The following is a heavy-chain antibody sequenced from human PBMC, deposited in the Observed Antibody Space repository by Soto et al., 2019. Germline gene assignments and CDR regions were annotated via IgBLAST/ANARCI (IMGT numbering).Heavy chain of an antibody. CDR2: FYYNGNN. CDR3: ARATGGINYFDY. CDR1: GGSVSSGSYY. V-gene: IGHV4-31*03. Sequence: SETLSLICTVSGGSVSSGSYYWSWIRQPPGKGLEWIGYFYYNGNNFYNPSLKGRLSISGDTSKNQFSLNLSSVTAADTAVYYCARATGGINYFDYWGQGTPVTVSS. D-gene: IGHD3-16*02. J-gene: IGHJ4*02.